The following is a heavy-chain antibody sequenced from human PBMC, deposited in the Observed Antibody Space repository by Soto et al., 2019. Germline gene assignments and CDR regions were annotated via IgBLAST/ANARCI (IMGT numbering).Heavy chain of an antibody. V-gene: IGHV1-18*01. D-gene: IGHD2-2*01. CDR1: GYTFTSYG. J-gene: IGHJ5*02. Sequence: ASVKVSCKASGYTFTSYGISWVRQAPGQGLEWMGWISAYNGNTNYAQKLQGRVTMTTDTSTSTAYMELRSLRSDDTAVYYCAREYDIVVVPAAHRGVWFDPWGQGTLVTVSS. CDR2: ISAYNGNT. CDR3: AREYDIVVVPAAHRGVWFDP.